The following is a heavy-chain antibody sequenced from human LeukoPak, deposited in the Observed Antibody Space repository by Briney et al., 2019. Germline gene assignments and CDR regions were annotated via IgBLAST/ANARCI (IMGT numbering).Heavy chain of an antibody. CDR2: IKQDGSEK. CDR1: GFTFSSYW. J-gene: IGHJ4*02. Sequence: GGSLRLSCAASGFTFSSYWMSWVRQAPGKGLEWVANIKQDGSEKYYVDSVKGRFTISRDNAKNSLYPQMNSLRAEDTAVYYCAKERANGGFDYWGQGTLVTVSS. CDR3: AKERANGGFDY. D-gene: IGHD2-8*01. V-gene: IGHV3-7*03.